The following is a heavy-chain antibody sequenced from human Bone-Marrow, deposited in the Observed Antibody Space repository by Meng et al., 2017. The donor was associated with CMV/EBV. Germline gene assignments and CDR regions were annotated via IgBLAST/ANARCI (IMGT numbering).Heavy chain of an antibody. J-gene: IGHJ4*02. CDR2: TDSSSRII. V-gene: IGHV3-21*06. CDR1: GFTFSSYW. CDR3: AKPNYGSGSYIDY. D-gene: IGHD3-10*01. Sequence: GESLKISCAASGFTFSSYWMHWVRQAPGKGLEWVSSTDSSSRIIYYAESVKGRFTISRDNAKNSLYLQMNSLRAEDTAVYYCAKPNYGSGSYIDYWGQGTLVTVSS.